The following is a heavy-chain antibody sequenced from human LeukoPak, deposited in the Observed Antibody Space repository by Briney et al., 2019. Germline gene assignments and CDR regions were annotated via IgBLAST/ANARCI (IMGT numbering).Heavy chain of an antibody. Sequence: SETLSLTCAVHGGSFSGYHWSWIRQPPGKGLEWIGEINHSGSTNYNPSLKSRVTISVDTSKNQFSLKLSSVTAADTAVYFCARGNYDYFDSRGQGTLVTVSS. D-gene: IGHD1-7*01. CDR3: ARGNYDYFDS. J-gene: IGHJ4*02. CDR1: GGSFSGYH. CDR2: INHSGST. V-gene: IGHV4-34*01.